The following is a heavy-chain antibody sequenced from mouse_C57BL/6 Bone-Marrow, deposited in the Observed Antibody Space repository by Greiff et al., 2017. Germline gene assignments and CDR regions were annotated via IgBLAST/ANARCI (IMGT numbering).Heavy chain of an antibody. CDR2: IDPSDSYT. Sequence: QVHVKQPGAELVRPGTSVKLSCKASGYTFTSYWMHWVKQRPGQGLEWIGVIDPSDSYTNYNQKFKGKATLTVDTSSSTAYMQLSSLTSEDSAVYYCARPGGSSPVGYFDVWGTGTTVTVSS. J-gene: IGHJ1*03. V-gene: IGHV1-59*01. CDR3: ARPGGSSPVGYFDV. CDR1: GYTFTSYW. D-gene: IGHD1-1*01.